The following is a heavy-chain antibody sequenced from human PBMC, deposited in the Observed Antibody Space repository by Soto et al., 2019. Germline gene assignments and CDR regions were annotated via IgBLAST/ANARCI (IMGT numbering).Heavy chain of an antibody. CDR2: IIPIFGTA. CDR3: SRYFDWLFEDPYGMDV. D-gene: IGHD3-9*01. Sequence: SVKVSCKASGGTFSSYAISWVRQAPGQGLEWMGGIIPIFGTANYAQKFQGRVTITADESTSTAYMELSSLRSEDTAVYYCSRYFDWLFEDPYGMDVWGQGTTVNVAS. CDR1: GGTFSSYA. V-gene: IGHV1-69*13. J-gene: IGHJ6*02.